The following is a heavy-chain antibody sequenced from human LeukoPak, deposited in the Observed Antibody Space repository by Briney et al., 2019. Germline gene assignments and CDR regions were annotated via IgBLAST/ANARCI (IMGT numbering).Heavy chain of an antibody. CDR1: GDSISNYY. CDR2: IYYSGST. Sequence: SETLSLTCTVSGDSISNYYWSWIRQPPGKGLEWIGCIYYSGSTEYNPSLKSRVTISVDTSKNQFSLKLRSVTAADTAVYYCARGRGGGAYYYYYMDVWGKGTTVTISS. CDR3: ARGRGGGAYYYYYMDV. D-gene: IGHD2-21*01. V-gene: IGHV4-59*01. J-gene: IGHJ6*03.